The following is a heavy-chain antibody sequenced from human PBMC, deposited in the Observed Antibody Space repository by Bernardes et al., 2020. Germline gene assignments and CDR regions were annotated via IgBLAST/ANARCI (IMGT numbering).Heavy chain of an antibody. J-gene: IGHJ6*02. Sequence: SETLSLTCTVSGGSISSGGYYWSWHRQHQGQGLEWYGYIYYSGSTYHNPSLKSRVTISVDTTKNQFSLKLSSETAADTAVYYCARERLAAAGSTHVRYGRDVWGQGTTVTVSS. CDR3: ARERLAAAGSTHVRYGRDV. CDR2: IYYSGST. CDR1: GGSISSGGYY. V-gene: IGHV4-31*03. D-gene: IGHD6-13*01.